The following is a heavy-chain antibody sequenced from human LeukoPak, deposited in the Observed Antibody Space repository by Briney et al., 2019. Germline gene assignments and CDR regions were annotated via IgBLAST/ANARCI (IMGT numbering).Heavy chain of an antibody. CDR3: ARGALGAAASY. CDR1: GFTFSSYW. D-gene: IGHD6-13*01. J-gene: IGHJ4*02. V-gene: IGHV3-74*01. Sequence: GGSLRLSCAASGFTFSSYWMHWVRQAPGKGLVWVSHINGDGSSTDYADSVKGRFTISRDNAKNTLYLQMNSLRAEDTAVYYCARGALGAAASYWGQGTLATVSS. CDR2: INGDGSST.